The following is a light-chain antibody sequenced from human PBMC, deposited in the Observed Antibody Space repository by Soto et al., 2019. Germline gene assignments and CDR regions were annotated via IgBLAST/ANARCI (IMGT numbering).Light chain of an antibody. CDR2: EVN. V-gene: IGLV2-14*01. J-gene: IGLJ2*01. CDR1: SSDIGAYNY. CDR3: SSYTAISTLI. Sequence: QSALTQPASVSGSPGQSITISCTGTSSDIGAYNYVSWYQQHPDKAPKLIIYEVNHRPSGVSNRFSGSKSGNTASLTISGLQAEDEAHYYCSSYTAISTLIFGGGTKLPVL.